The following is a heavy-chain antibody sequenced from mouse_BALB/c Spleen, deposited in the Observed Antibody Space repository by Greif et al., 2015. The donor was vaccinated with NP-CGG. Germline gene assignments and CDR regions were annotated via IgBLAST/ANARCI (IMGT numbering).Heavy chain of an antibody. Sequence: VKLVESGPGLVAPSQSLSITCAVSGFSLTSYDISWIRQPPGKGLEWLGVIWTGGGTNYNSAFMSRLSISKDNSKSXVFLKMNSLQTDDTAIYYCVRVHYGSSYFDYWGQGTTLTVSS. D-gene: IGHD1-1*01. CDR3: VRVHYGSSYFDY. V-gene: IGHV2-9-2*01. CDR1: GFSLTSYD. CDR2: IWTGGGT. J-gene: IGHJ2*01.